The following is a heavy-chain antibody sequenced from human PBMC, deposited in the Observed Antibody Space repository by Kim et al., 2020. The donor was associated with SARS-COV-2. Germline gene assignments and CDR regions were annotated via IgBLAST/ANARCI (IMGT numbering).Heavy chain of an antibody. D-gene: IGHD6-19*01. CDR3: ARVGAGVAGRDGNLDY. J-gene: IGHJ4*02. CDR1: GYIFTTYA. CDR2: INTNTGNP. Sequence: ASVKVSCKASGYIFTTYAMNWIRQAPGQGLEWMGWINTNTGNPTYAQGFRGRFVFSLDTGASTAHLQINSLKAEDSAMYYCARVGAGVAGRDGNLDYWGQGTLVPVSP. V-gene: IGHV7-4-1*02.